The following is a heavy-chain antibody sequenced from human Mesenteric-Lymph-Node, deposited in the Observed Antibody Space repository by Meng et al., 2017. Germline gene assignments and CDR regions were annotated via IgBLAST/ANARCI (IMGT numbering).Heavy chain of an antibody. CDR3: ARDEGSGSYYS. CDR2: IKQDGSEK. V-gene: IGHV3-7*01. CDR1: GFTFSSYW. D-gene: IGHD3-10*01. Sequence: GESLKISCAASGFTFSSYWMSWVRQAPGKGLECVAHIKQDGSEKYYLDSVKGRFPISRDNAKNSLYLQMNSLRAEDTAVYFCARDEGSGSYYSWGQGTLVTVSS. J-gene: IGHJ5*02.